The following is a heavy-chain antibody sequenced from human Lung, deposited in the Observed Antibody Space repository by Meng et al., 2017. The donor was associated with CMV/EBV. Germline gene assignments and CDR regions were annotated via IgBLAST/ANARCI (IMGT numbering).Heavy chain of an antibody. D-gene: IGHD2-2*01. V-gene: IGHV1-69*05. Sequence: SXXVSXKASGGTXSSYAISWVRQAPGQGLEWMGGIIPIFGTANYAQKFQGRVTITTDESTSTAYMELSSLRSEGTAVYYCAREGGCSSTSCYYYYGMDVWXQGTTVTVSS. J-gene: IGHJ6*02. CDR2: IIPIFGTA. CDR1: GGTXSSYA. CDR3: AREGGCSSTSCYYYYGMDV.